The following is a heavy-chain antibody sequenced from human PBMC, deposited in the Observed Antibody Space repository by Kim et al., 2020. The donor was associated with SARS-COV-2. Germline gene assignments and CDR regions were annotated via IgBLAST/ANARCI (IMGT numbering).Heavy chain of an antibody. CDR3: ARDRGLDDILTGYYIPPGAFDI. Sequence: GGSLRLSCAASGFTFSSYWMSWVRQAPGKGLEWVANINQDGSEKYYVDSVKGRFTISRDNAKNSLYLQMNSLRAEDTAVYYCARDRGLDDILTGYYIPPGAFDIWGQGTMVTVSS. J-gene: IGHJ3*02. CDR2: INQDGSEK. CDR1: GFTFSSYW. V-gene: IGHV3-7*03. D-gene: IGHD3-9*01.